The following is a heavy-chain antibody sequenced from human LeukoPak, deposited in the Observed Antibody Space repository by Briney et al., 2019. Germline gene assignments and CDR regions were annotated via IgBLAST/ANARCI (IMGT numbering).Heavy chain of an antibody. V-gene: IGHV3-23*01. CDR3: AKGDSSSWSLSWFDP. J-gene: IGHJ5*02. Sequence: GGSLRLSCAASGFTFSSYAMSWVRQAPGKGLEWVSAISGSGGSTYYADSVKGRFTISRDNSKNTLYLQMNSLRAEDTALYYCAKGDSSSWSLSWFDPWGQGTLVTVSS. CDR2: ISGSGGST. CDR1: GFTFSSYA. D-gene: IGHD6-13*01.